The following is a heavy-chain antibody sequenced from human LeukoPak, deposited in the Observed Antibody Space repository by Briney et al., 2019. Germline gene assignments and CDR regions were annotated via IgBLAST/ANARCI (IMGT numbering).Heavy chain of an antibody. CDR3: VTDYGGSSGAFDI. J-gene: IGHJ3*02. D-gene: IGHD4-23*01. CDR2: ISSSSSDI. Sequence: GGSLRLSCTGSGFTLSSYAMNWVRRAPGQGLEWVSSISSSSSDIYYTDSVKGRFTISRDNAKNSLYLQMNSLRAEDTAVYYCVTDYGGSSGAFDIWGQGTMVAVSS. V-gene: IGHV3-21*01. CDR1: GFTLSSYA.